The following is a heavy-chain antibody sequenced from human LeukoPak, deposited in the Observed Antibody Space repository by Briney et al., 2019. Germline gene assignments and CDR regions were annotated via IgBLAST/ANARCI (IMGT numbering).Heavy chain of an antibody. CDR1: GESFSGYY. V-gene: IGHV4-34*01. CDR2: INHSGST. D-gene: IGHD5-12*01. Sequence: SETLSLTCAVYGESFSGYYWSWIRQPPGKGLEWIGEINHSGSTNYNPSLKSRVTISVDTSKNQFSLKLSSVTAADTAVYYCASFGGYSGYEGSWGQGTLVTVSS. CDR3: ASFGGYSGYEGS. J-gene: IGHJ4*02.